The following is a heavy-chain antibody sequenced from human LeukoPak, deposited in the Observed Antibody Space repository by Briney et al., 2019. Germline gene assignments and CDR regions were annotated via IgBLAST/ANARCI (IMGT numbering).Heavy chain of an antibody. V-gene: IGHV1-3*01. CDR1: GHIFANYG. D-gene: IGHD6-19*01. CDR3: ARGSGWSEYYAMDV. J-gene: IGHJ6*02. CDR2: INAGEGKT. Sequence: ASVTVSCKASGHIFANYGMHWVRQAPGQGPEWMGWINAGEGKTKYLQKYQDRVTITRVTSASTAYMELSSLRSEDTAVYYCARGSGWSEYYAMDVWGQGTTVIVSS.